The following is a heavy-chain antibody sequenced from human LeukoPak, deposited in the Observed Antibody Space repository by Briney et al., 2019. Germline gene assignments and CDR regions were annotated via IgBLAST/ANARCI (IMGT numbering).Heavy chain of an antibody. CDR1: GFTFSSYW. CDR3: ASGGSIAVATWVDY. Sequence: GGSLRLSCAASGFTFSSYWMSWIRQAPGKGLEWVSYIGSSGSTIYYADSVKGRFTISRDNAKNSLYLQMNSLRAEDTAVYYCASGGSIAVATWVDYWGQGTLVIVSS. V-gene: IGHV3-11*01. D-gene: IGHD6-19*01. CDR2: IGSSGSTI. J-gene: IGHJ4*02.